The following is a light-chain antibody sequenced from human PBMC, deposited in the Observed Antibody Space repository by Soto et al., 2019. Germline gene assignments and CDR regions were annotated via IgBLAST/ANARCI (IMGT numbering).Light chain of an antibody. CDR3: QQYQNLWT. J-gene: IGKJ1*01. Sequence: RVMTQSPATLSVSPGERATLPCRAVQTIYSNVSWYQQRPGQAPRLLIYRASTRATGVPARFSGSGSGTEFTLTISVLQSEEFALYYCQQYQNLWTFGQGTKVEIK. CDR1: QTIYSN. CDR2: RAS. V-gene: IGKV3-15*01.